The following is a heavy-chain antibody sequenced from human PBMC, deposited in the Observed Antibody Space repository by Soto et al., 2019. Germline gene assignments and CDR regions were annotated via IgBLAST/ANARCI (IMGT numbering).Heavy chain of an antibody. CDR2: ISSSSSYI. V-gene: IGHV3-21*01. Sequence: PGGSLRLSCAASGFTFSSYSMNWVRQAPGKGLEWVSSISSSSSYIYYADSVKGRFTISRDNAKNSLYLQMNSLRAEDTAVYYCARDQRQTYYDILTGHPRYYYGMDVWGQGTTVTVSS. CDR3: ARDQRQTYYDILTGHPRYYYGMDV. J-gene: IGHJ6*02. CDR1: GFTFSSYS. D-gene: IGHD3-9*01.